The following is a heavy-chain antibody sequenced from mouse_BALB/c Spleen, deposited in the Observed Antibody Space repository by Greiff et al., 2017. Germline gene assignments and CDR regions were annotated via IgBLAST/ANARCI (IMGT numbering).Heavy chain of an antibody. Sequence: EVKLQESGGGLVKPGGSLKLSCAASGFTFSSYAMSWVRQTPEKRLEWVATISSGGSYTYYPDSVKGRFTISRDNAKNTLYLQMSSLRSEDTAMYYCARHGGYGRDWFAYWGQGTLVTVAA. CDR1: GFTFSSYA. J-gene: IGHJ3*01. V-gene: IGHV5-9-3*01. CDR2: ISSGGSYT. D-gene: IGHD2-2*01. CDR3: ARHGGYGRDWFAY.